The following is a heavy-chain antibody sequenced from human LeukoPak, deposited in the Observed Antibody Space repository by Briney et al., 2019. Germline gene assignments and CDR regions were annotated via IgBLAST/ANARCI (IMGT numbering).Heavy chain of an antibody. CDR1: GFPFANTW. J-gene: IGHJ4*02. D-gene: IGHD3-10*01. Sequence: GGSLRLSCAASGFPFANTWMHWVRQAPGKGLVWVSLIDSDGSTTNYADSVKGRFTISRDNAKNTVYLQMNSLRAEDTAVYYRAIGGTYGSGSWGQGTLVTVSS. CDR3: AIGGTYGSGS. CDR2: IDSDGSTT. V-gene: IGHV3-74*01.